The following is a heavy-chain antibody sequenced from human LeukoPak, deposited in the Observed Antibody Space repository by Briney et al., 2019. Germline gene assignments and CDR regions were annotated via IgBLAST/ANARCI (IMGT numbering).Heavy chain of an antibody. Sequence: SETLSLTCTVSGGSISSGGYYWSWIRQHPGKGLEWIGYIYYSGSTYYNPSLKSRVTISVDTSKNQFSLKLSSVTAADTAVYYCARQSWEATGFDYWGQGTLVTVSS. V-gene: IGHV4-39*01. CDR3: ARQSWEATGFDY. J-gene: IGHJ4*02. CDR2: IYYSGST. CDR1: GGSISSGGYY. D-gene: IGHD1-26*01.